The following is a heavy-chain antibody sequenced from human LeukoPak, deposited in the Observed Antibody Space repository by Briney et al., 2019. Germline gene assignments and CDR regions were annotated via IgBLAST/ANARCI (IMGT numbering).Heavy chain of an antibody. CDR3: ARGRLAVAGPLDAFDI. CDR2: INPNSGGT. J-gene: IGHJ3*02. CDR1: GYTFTGYY. V-gene: IGHV1-2*04. Sequence: GASVKVSCKASGYTFTGYYMHWVRQAPGQGLEWMGWINPNSGGTNYAQKFQGWVTMTRDTSISTAYMELSRLRSDDTAVYYCARGRLAVAGPLDAFDIWGQGTMVTVSS. D-gene: IGHD6-19*01.